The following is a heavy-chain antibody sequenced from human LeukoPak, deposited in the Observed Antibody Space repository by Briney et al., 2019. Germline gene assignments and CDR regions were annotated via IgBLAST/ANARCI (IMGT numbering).Heavy chain of an antibody. Sequence: GESLRLSCAASGFTFSSYSMNWVRQAPGKGLEWVSSISSSSSYIYYADSVKGRFTISRDNAKNSLYLQMNSLRAEDTAVYYCARIRGSGSYADYWGQGTLVTVSS. J-gene: IGHJ4*02. CDR2: ISSSSSYI. CDR3: ARIRGSGSYADY. CDR1: GFTFSSYS. V-gene: IGHV3-21*01. D-gene: IGHD3-10*01.